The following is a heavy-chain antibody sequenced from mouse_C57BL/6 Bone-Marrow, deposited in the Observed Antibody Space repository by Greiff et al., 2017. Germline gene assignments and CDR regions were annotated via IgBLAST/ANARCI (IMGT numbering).Heavy chain of an antibody. CDR2: IDPSDSYT. D-gene: IGHD3-2*02. J-gene: IGHJ3*01. V-gene: IGHV1-69*01. CDR3: ASQDSSGYTFAY. Sequence: QVQLQQPGAELVMPGASVKLSCRASGYTFTSYWMHWVKQRPGQGLEWIGEIDPSDSYTNYNQKFKGKSTLTVDKSSSTAYMQLSSLTSEDSAVYYCASQDSSGYTFAYWGQGTLVTVSA. CDR1: GYTFTSYW.